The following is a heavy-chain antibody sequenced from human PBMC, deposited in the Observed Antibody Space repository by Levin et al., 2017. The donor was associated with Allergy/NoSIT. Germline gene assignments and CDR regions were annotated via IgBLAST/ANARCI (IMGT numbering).Heavy chain of an antibody. D-gene: IGHD2-2*01. CDR1: GFTFSSYA. Sequence: GGSLRLSCAASGFTFSSYAMHWVRQAPGKGLEWVAVISYDGSNKYYADSVRGRFTISRDNSKNTLYLQMNSLRTEDTAVYYCARGLKGYCSSTSCPGYFDLWGRGTLVTVSS. CDR2: ISYDGSNK. CDR3: ARGLKGYCSSTSCPGYFDL. V-gene: IGHV3-30*04. J-gene: IGHJ2*01.